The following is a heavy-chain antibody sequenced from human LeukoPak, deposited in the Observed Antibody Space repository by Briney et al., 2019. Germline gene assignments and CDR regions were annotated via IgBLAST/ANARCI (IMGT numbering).Heavy chain of an antibody. D-gene: IGHD3-10*01. CDR1: GFDFSSNW. V-gene: IGHV3-74*01. CDR2: IKGDGIST. J-gene: IGHJ4*02. Sequence: GGSLRLSCAASGFDFSSNWMHWVRHAPGQGLVWVSRIKGDGISTNYADFVKGRYTISRDNAKSTLYLQMNGLGVEDTAVYYCVRDIVAGSGSYSDWGQGTLVTVSS. CDR3: VRDIVAGSGSYSD.